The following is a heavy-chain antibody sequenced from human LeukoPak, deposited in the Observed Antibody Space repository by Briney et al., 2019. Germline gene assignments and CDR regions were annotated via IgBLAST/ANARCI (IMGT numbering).Heavy chain of an antibody. CDR3: ASVDVVVVAATRQRTINYYYYGMDV. J-gene: IGHJ6*02. Sequence: GGSLRLSCAASGFTFSSYWMSWVRQAPGKGLEWVANIKQDGSEKYYVDSVKGRFTISRDKAKNSLYLQMNRLRAEDTAVYYCASVDVVVVAATRQRTINYYYYGMDVWGQGTTVTVSS. CDR2: IKQDGSEK. D-gene: IGHD2-15*01. CDR1: GFTFSSYW. V-gene: IGHV3-7*01.